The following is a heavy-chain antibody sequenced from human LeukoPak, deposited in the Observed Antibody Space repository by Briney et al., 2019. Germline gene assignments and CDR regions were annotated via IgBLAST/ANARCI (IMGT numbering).Heavy chain of an antibody. V-gene: IGHV1-18*01. D-gene: IGHD1-26*01. CDR2: ISAYNGNT. CDR1: GYTFTSYG. J-gene: IGHJ6*02. Sequence: ASVKVSCKASGYTFTSYGISWVRQAPGQGLEWMGWISAYNGNTNYAQKLQGRVTMTTDTSTSTAYMELRSLRSDDTAVYYCARVGIGREQGSQYYYGMDVWGQGTLVTVSS. CDR3: ARVGIGREQGSQYYYGMDV.